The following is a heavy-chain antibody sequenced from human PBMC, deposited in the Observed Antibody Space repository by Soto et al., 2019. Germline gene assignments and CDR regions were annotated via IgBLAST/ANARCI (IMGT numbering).Heavy chain of an antibody. CDR1: GGTFSTYA. CDR2: VIPIFRSA. V-gene: IGHV1-69*01. J-gene: IGHJ5*01. D-gene: IGHD3-22*01. Sequence: QVQLVQSGAEVKKPGSSVKVSCKSSGGTFSTYAISWVRQAPGQGIEWMGAVIPIFRSANYAQKFQGRVTITADEFTTTAYMELSSLRSDDTAIYFCARRDSKYDSAGYPPFDSWGQGTLVTVSS. CDR3: ARRDSKYDSAGYPPFDS.